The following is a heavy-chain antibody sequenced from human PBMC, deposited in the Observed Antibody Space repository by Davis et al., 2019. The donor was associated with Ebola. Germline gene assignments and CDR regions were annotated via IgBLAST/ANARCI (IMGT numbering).Heavy chain of an antibody. J-gene: IGHJ3*02. CDR1: GFTYSIYG. CDR3: VRVSRNIATGWYRFDAFDI. V-gene: IGHV3-7*01. Sequence: GGSLRLSCAASGFTYSIYGMSWVRQAPGKGLEWVANIKQDGSEKYYVDSVRGRFTISRDDAKNSLYLQMNSLRAEDTAIYYCVRVSRNIATGWYRFDAFDIWGQGTLVTVSS. D-gene: IGHD6-19*01. CDR2: IKQDGSEK.